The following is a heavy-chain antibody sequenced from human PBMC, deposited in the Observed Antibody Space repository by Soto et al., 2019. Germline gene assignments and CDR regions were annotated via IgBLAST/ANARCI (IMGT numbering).Heavy chain of an antibody. Sequence: PSETLSLTCTVSGGSTSSDNYWSWIRQPPGKGLEWIGHIYYSGNTDYNPSLKSRLAISIDTSKNQFSLKLSSVTAADTAVYFCAREGGGSSEGLYYFDSWGQGSLVTVSS. CDR1: GGSTSSDNY. V-gene: IGHV4-30-4*01. J-gene: IGHJ4*02. CDR3: AREGGGSSEGLYYFDS. CDR2: IYYSGNT. D-gene: IGHD3-16*01.